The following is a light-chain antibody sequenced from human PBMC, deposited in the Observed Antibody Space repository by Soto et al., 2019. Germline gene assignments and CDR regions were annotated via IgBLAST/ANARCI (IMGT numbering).Light chain of an antibody. CDR3: AAWDDSLNGHVV. CDR1: SSNIGSNT. V-gene: IGLV1-44*01. Sequence: QSVLTQPPSASGTPGQRVTISCSGSSSNIGSNTVNWYQQITGTAPKLLIYNDNQRPSGVPDRFSGSKSGTSGSLAISGLPSEDEGDYYCAAWDDSLNGHVVFGGGTKLTVL. CDR2: NDN. J-gene: IGLJ2*01.